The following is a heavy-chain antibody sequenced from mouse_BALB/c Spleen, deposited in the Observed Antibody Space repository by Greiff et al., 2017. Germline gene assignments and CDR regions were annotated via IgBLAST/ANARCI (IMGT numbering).Heavy chain of an antibody. D-gene: IGHD3-1*01. CDR1: GFTFSSYT. Sequence: EVQRVESGGGLVQPGGSRKLSCAASGFTFSSYTMSWVRQTPEKRLEWVATISSGGSYTYYPDSVKGRFTISRDNAKNTLYLQMSSLKSEDTAMYYCTRDSSGAAWFAYWGQGTLVTVSA. CDR2: ISSGGSYT. CDR3: TRDSSGAAWFAY. J-gene: IGHJ3*01. V-gene: IGHV5-6-4*01.